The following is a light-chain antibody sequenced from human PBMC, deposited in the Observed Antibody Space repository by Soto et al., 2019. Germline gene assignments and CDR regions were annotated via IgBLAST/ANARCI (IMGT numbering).Light chain of an antibody. CDR2: AAS. Sequence: DIQMTQPPSSLSASVGDRVTITCRASQSISSYLNWYQQKPGKAPKLLIYAASSLQSGVPSRFSGSGSGTDFTLTISSLQPEDFATYYCQQSYSTPPKWTFGQGTKVDIK. V-gene: IGKV1-39*01. CDR1: QSISSY. CDR3: QQSYSTPPKWT. J-gene: IGKJ1*01.